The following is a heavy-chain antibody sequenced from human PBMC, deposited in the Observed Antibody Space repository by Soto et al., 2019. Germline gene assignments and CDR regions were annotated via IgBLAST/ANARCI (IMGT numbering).Heavy chain of an antibody. CDR1: GFTFSSYA. D-gene: IGHD6-13*01. V-gene: IGHV3-23*01. CDR3: AKDVKQQLVPPDAFDI. J-gene: IGHJ3*02. CDR2: ISGSGGST. Sequence: GGSLRLSCAASGFTFSSYAMSWVRQAPGKGLEWVSAISGSGGSTYYADSVKGRFTISRDNSKNTLYLQMNSLRAEDTAVYYCAKDVKQQLVPPDAFDIWGQGTMVTVSS.